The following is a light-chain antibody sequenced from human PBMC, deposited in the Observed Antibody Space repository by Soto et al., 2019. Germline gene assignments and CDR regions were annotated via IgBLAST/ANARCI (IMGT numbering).Light chain of an antibody. Sequence: QSVLTQPASVSGSHGQSITISCTGTSSDVGGYNYVSWYQHHPGKAPKLMISSVSSRPSGVSNRFSGSKSGNTASLTISGLQPEDEADYYCSSYTSSDTYVFGTGTKVTVL. CDR1: SSDVGGYNY. V-gene: IGLV2-14*03. J-gene: IGLJ1*01. CDR3: SSYTSSDTYV. CDR2: SVS.